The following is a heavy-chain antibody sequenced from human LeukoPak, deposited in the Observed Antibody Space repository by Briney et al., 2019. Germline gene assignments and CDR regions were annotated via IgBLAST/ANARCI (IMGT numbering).Heavy chain of an antibody. CDR3: AKDFIWHQLKRRYYYHMDV. CDR2: ISGSGGST. Sequence: GGSLRLSCAASGFTFSSYAMSWVRQAPGKGLEWVSAISGSGGSTYYADSVKGRFTISRDNSKNTLFLQMNSLRAEDTAIYYCAKDFIWHQLKRRYYYHMDVWGKGATVTISS. CDR1: GFTFSSYA. V-gene: IGHV3-23*01. J-gene: IGHJ6*03. D-gene: IGHD2-2*01.